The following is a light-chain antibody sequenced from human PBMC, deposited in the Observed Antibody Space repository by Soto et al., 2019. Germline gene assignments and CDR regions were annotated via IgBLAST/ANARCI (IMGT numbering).Light chain of an antibody. J-gene: IGLJ1*01. Sequence: QSALTQPASVSGSPGQSITFSCTGTSSDIGVYNYVSWYQQHPGKAPKLMIYEVKNRPSGVSNRFSGSKSGNTASLTISGLQAEDEADYYCSSYTTSNTYVFGTGTKVTVL. CDR3: SSYTTSNTYV. V-gene: IGLV2-14*01. CDR1: SSDIGVYNY. CDR2: EVK.